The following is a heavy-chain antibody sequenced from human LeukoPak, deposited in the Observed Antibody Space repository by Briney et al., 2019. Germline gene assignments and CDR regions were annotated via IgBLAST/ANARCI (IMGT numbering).Heavy chain of an antibody. CDR1: GFTFRNYT. J-gene: IGHJ4*02. CDR3: ARVEDRPFGVVTYFDY. V-gene: IGHV3-21*01. CDR2: TSSSSSYI. D-gene: IGHD3-3*01. Sequence: PGGSLRLSRAASGFTFRNYTLSWVRQAPGKGLEWVSSTSSSSSYIYYADSMKGRFTISRDNARNSVYLQMNSLRAEDTAVYYCARVEDRPFGVVTYFDYWGQGTLVTVSS.